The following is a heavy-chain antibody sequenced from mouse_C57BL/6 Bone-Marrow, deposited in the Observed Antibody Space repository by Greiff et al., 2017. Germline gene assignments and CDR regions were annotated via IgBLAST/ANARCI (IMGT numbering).Heavy chain of an antibody. D-gene: IGHD2-2*01. CDR2: INPGSGGT. J-gene: IGHJ4*01. CDR1: GYAFTNYL. V-gene: IGHV1-54*01. Sequence: QVQLQQSGAELVRPGTSVKVSCKASGYAFTNYLIEWVKQRPGQGLEWIGVINPGSGGTNYNEKFKGKATLTADKSSSTPYMQLSSLTSEDSAVYVCARPIDYGYEDYYAMDYWGQGTSGTGSS. CDR3: ARPIDYGYEDYYAMDY.